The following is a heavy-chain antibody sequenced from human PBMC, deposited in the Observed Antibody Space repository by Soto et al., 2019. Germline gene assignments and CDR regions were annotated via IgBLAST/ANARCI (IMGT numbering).Heavy chain of an antibody. CDR2: ISRSSIYI. D-gene: IGHD1-7*01. CDR3: AREELNF. CDR1: GFTFSSFT. Sequence: EVQLVESGGGLVKPGGSLRLSCAASGFTFSSFTMHWVRQAPGKGLEWVASISRSSIYIYYSDSLKGRVTISRDNAENSLYLQMDSLRAEDTAIYYCAREELNFWGQGTLVTVS. J-gene: IGHJ4*02. V-gene: IGHV3-21*02.